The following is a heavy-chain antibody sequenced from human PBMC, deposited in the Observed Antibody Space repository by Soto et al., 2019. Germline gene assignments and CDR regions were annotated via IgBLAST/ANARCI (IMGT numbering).Heavy chain of an antibody. D-gene: IGHD2-2*01. CDR3: ARYPVVVVPAANYGLDV. CDR2: NYYSGNT. V-gene: IGHV4-31*03. CDR1: GVSVSSDIYY. J-gene: IGHJ6*02. Sequence: QVQLQESGPGLVKPSQTLSLTCSVSGVSVSSDIYYWSWIRHHPGKGLEWIGYNYYSGNTYYNPSLVGRVTISLDTSKNHFSLRLRSVTPADTAVYYCARYPVVVVPAANYGLDVWGQGTTVTVSS.